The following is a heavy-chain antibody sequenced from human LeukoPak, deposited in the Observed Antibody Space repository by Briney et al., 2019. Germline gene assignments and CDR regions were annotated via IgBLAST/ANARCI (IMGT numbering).Heavy chain of an antibody. J-gene: IGHJ4*02. Sequence: GGSLRLSCAASGFTFSSYAMSWVRQAPGKGLDWVSAISGSGGSTYYADSVKGRFTISRDNSKNTLYLQMNSLRVEDTAVCYCAKLTYGGNSGGSYWGQGTLVTVSS. D-gene: IGHD4-23*01. V-gene: IGHV3-23*01. CDR3: AKLTYGGNSGGSY. CDR2: ISGSGGST. CDR1: GFTFSSYA.